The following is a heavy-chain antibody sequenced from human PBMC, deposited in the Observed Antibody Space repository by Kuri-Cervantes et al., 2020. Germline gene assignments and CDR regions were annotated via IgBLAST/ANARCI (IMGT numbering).Heavy chain of an antibody. Sequence: GGSLRLSCAASGFTFSSYGMHWVRQAPGKGLEWVAVIWYDGSNKYYADSVKGRFTISRDDSKNTLYLQMNSLKTEDTAVYYCTTPGEQLEHYYYYGMDVWGQGTTVTVSS. V-gene: IGHV3-33*01. J-gene: IGHJ6*02. CDR1: GFTFSSYG. CDR3: TTPGEQLEHYYYYGMDV. D-gene: IGHD1-1*01. CDR2: IWYDGSNK.